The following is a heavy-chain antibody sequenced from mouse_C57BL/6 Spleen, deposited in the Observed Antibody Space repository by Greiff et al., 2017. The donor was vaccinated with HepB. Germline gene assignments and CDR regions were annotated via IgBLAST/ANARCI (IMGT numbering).Heavy chain of an antibody. CDR1: GYAFSSYW. Sequence: VQGVESGAELVKPGASVKISCKASGYAFSSYWMNWVKQRPGKGLEWIGQIYPGDGDTNYNGKFKGKATLTADKSSSTAYMQLSSLTSEDSAVYFCALIYYGNPWFAYWGQGTLVTVSA. J-gene: IGHJ3*01. V-gene: IGHV1-80*01. CDR2: IYPGDGDT. D-gene: IGHD2-1*01. CDR3: ALIYYGNPWFAY.